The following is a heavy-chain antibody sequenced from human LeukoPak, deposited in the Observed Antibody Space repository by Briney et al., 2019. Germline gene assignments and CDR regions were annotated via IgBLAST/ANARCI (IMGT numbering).Heavy chain of an antibody. V-gene: IGHV1-69*13. D-gene: IGHD6-6*01. CDR1: GGTFSSYA. CDR2: IIPIFGTA. J-gene: IGHJ6*03. Sequence: SVKVSCKASGGTFSSYAISWVRQAPGQGLEWMGGIIPIFGTANYAQKFQGRVTITADESTSTAYMELSSLRSEDTAVYYCASIAALQGQDYYYYYMDVWGKGTTVTVSS. CDR3: ASIAALQGQDYYYYYMDV.